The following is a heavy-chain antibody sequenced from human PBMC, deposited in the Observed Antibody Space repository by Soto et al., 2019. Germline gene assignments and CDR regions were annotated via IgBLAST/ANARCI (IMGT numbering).Heavy chain of an antibody. J-gene: IGHJ4*02. CDR1: GFTFSSYG. Sequence: LSLTCAASGFTFSSYGMHWVRQAPGKGLEWVAVISYDGSNKYYADSVKGRFTISRDNSKNTLYLQMNSLRAEDTAVYYCAKEYMITFGGVTDYWGQGTLVTVSS. CDR2: ISYDGSNK. V-gene: IGHV3-30*18. CDR3: AKEYMITFGGVTDY. D-gene: IGHD3-16*01.